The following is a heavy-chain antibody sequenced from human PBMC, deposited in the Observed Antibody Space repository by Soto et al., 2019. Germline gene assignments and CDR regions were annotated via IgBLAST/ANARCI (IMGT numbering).Heavy chain of an antibody. CDR3: ARAEAKRVVTMVRGVTSHAFDI. J-gene: IGHJ3*02. D-gene: IGHD3-10*01. Sequence: GGSLRLSCAASGFTVSSNYMSWVRQAPGKGLEWVSVIYSGGSTYYADSVKGRFTISRDNSKNTLYLQMNSLGAEDTAVYYCARAEAKRVVTMVRGVTSHAFDIWGQGTMVTVSS. CDR2: IYSGGST. V-gene: IGHV3-66*01. CDR1: GFTVSSNY.